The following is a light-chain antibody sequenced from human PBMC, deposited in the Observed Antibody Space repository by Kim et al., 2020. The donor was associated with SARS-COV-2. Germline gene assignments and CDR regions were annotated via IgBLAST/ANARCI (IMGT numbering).Light chain of an antibody. Sequence: SSSVGDRVTITCQESQDISNYLNWYQQKPGKAPKLLIYDASNLETGVPSRFSESGSGTDFTFTISSLQPEDIATYYCQQYDNLPYTFGQGTKLEI. CDR3: QQYDNLPYT. V-gene: IGKV1-33*01. J-gene: IGKJ2*01. CDR1: QDISNY. CDR2: DAS.